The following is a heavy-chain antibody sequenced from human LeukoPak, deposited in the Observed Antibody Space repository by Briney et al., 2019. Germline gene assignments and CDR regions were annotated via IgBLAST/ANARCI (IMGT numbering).Heavy chain of an antibody. CDR1: GFTFSTYA. Sequence: GGSLRLSCAASGFTFSTYAMSWVRQAPGKGLEWVSAISGGGGTSYYADSVKGRFTISRDNSKNTLYLQMNSLRAEDTAVYYCAKDLYDILTGAGVFDYWGQGTLVTVSS. J-gene: IGHJ4*02. CDR2: ISGGGGTS. CDR3: AKDLYDILTGAGVFDY. D-gene: IGHD3-9*01. V-gene: IGHV3-23*01.